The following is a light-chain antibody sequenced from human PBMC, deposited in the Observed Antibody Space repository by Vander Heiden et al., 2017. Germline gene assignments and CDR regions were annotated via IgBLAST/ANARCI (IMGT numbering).Light chain of an antibody. V-gene: IGKV1-33*01. Sequence: IQLTQSPSSLSASVGDRVTITCQASQDISNYLNWYQQKPGKAPKLLIYDASNLETGVPSRFSGSGSGTDFTFTISSLQPEDIATYYCLQDDNLPLTFGGGTKVEIK. J-gene: IGKJ4*01. CDR3: LQDDNLPLT. CDR1: QDISNY. CDR2: DAS.